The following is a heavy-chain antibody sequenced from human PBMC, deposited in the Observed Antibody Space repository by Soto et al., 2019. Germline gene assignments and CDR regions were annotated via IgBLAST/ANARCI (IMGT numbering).Heavy chain of an antibody. V-gene: IGHV3-15*07. CDR3: TTSPPYYYYGMDV. Sequence: EVQLVASGGGLVKPGGSLRLSCAASGFTFSNDWMSWVRQAPGKGLEWVGRISSKTDGGTTDYAAPVKGRITISRDDSKNTLYLQMNSLITADPAVYYSTTSPPYYYYGMDVWGQGTTVTVSS. CDR1: GFTFSNDW. CDR2: ISSKTDGGTT. J-gene: IGHJ6*02.